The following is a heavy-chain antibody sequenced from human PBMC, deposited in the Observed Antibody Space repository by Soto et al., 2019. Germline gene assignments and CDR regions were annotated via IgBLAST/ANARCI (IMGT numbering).Heavy chain of an antibody. Sequence: GGSLRLSCAASGFTFSSYGMHWVRQAPGKGLEWVAVIWYDGSNKYYADSVKGRFTISRDNSKNTLYLQMNSLRAEDTAVYYCARDQGSGRYSGNYGMDVWGQGTTVTVSS. CDR3: ARDQGSGRYSGNYGMDV. V-gene: IGHV3-33*01. CDR1: GFTFSSYG. CDR2: IWYDGSNK. D-gene: IGHD6-19*01. J-gene: IGHJ6*02.